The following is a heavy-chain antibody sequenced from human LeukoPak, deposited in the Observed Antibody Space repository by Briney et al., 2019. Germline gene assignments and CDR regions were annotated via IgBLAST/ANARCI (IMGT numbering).Heavy chain of an antibody. V-gene: IGHV4-59*01. J-gene: IGHJ4*02. D-gene: IGHD1-26*01. Sequence: PSETLSLTXTVSGGSIRSYYWSWIRQPPGKGLEWIGYIYYSGSTNYNPSLKSRVTISVDTSKNQFSLKLSSVTAADTAVHYCARDGGEGGATFDYWGQGTLVTVSS. CDR3: ARDGGEGGATFDY. CDR2: IYYSGST. CDR1: GGSIRSYY.